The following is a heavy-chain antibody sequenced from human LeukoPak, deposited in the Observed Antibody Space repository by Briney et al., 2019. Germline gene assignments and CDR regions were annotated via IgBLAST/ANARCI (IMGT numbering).Heavy chain of an antibody. CDR1: GYTLTELS. J-gene: IGHJ6*03. CDR3: ATDLRGNSYYYYMDV. D-gene: IGHD2/OR15-2a*01. Sequence: GASVKVSCKVSGYTLTELSMHWVRQAPGKGLEWMGGFDPEDGETIYAQKFQGRVTMTEDTSTDTAYMELSSLRSEDTAVYYCATDLRGNSYYYYMDVWGKGTTVTVSS. V-gene: IGHV1-24*01. CDR2: FDPEDGET.